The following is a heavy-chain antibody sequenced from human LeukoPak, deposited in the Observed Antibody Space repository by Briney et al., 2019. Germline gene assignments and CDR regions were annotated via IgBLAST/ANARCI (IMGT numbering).Heavy chain of an antibody. CDR1: GYTFTSYY. J-gene: IGHJ4*02. V-gene: IGHV1-46*01. Sequence: GASVKVSCKASGYTFTSYYMHWVRQAPGQGLEWMGIINPSGGSTSYAQKFQGRVTMTRDTSTSTVYMELSSLRSEDTAVYYCAREAGGNLGEYSTNYFDYWGQGTLVTVSS. CDR2: INPSGGST. D-gene: IGHD4-23*01. CDR3: AREAGGNLGEYSTNYFDY.